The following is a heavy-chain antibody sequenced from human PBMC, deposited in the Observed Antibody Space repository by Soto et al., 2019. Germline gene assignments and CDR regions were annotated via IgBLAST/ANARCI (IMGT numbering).Heavy chain of an antibody. V-gene: IGHV4-30-4*01. CDR2: IYYSGST. CDR3: ARGGGTRNWFDP. J-gene: IGHJ5*02. CDR1: GGSISSGDYY. Sequence: QVQLQESGPGLVKPSQTLSLTCTVSGGSISSGDYYWSWIRQPPGKGLEWIGYIYYSGSTYYNPSLKSRVTISVDTSKNQFSLKRSSVTAADTAVYYGARGGGTRNWFDPWGQGTLVTVSS. D-gene: IGHD3-10*01.